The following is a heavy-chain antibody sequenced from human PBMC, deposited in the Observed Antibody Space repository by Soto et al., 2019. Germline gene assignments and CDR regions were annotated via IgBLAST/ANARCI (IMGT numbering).Heavy chain of an antibody. CDR2: ISGSGGST. CDR1: GFTFSSYA. J-gene: IGHJ4*02. D-gene: IGHD3-3*01. CDR3: AKGDFWSGYQTRGYYFDY. V-gene: IGHV3-23*01. Sequence: GGSLRLSCAASGFTFSSYAMSWVRQAPGKGLEWVSAISGSGGSTYYADSVKGRFTISRDNSKNTLYLQMNSLRAEDTAVYYCAKGDFWSGYQTRGYYFDYWGQGTLVTVSS.